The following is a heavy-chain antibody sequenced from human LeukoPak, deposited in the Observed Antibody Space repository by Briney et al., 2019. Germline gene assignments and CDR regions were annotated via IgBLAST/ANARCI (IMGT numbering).Heavy chain of an antibody. Sequence: TLSLTCTVSGGSISSGGHYWSWIRQPAGKGLEWIGRIYTSGSTNYNPSLQSRVTISVDTSKNQFSLKLSSVTAADTAVYYCARGARNGDYWGQGTLVTVSP. J-gene: IGHJ4*02. CDR3: ARGARNGDY. V-gene: IGHV4-61*02. CDR2: IYTSGST. D-gene: IGHD1-1*01. CDR1: GGSISSGGHY.